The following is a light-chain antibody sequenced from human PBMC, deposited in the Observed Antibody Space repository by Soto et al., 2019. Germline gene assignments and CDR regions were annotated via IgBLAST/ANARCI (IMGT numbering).Light chain of an antibody. CDR2: EVR. CDR3: SSYTSSSIL. V-gene: IGLV2-14*01. J-gene: IGLJ1*01. CDR1: SSDVGSYNY. Sequence: QSVLAQPASVSGSPGQSITITCTGTSSDVGSYNYVSWYQQHPGKAPKLMIYEVRDRPSGISSRFSGSKSGNTASLTISGLQAEGEADYYCSSYTSSSILFGTGTKVTVL.